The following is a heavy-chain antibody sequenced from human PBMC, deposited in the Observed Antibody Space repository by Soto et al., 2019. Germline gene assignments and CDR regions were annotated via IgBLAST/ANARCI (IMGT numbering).Heavy chain of an antibody. CDR1: GFRFNTFG. CDR2: VWYDGSNK. D-gene: IGHD3-22*01. CDR3: ARDPRKGYYDNSGYYEYFFDY. Sequence: GGSLRLSCAASGFRFNTFGMHWVRQAPGKGLEWVALVWYDGSNKYYADSVKGRFTISRDNSKNTLYLQMSSLRAEDTAVYYCARDPRKGYYDNSGYYEYFFDYWGQGTLVTVSS. J-gene: IGHJ4*02. V-gene: IGHV3-33*01.